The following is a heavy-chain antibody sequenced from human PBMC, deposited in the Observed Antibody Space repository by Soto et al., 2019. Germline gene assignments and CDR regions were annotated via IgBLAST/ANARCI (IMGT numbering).Heavy chain of an antibody. J-gene: IGHJ5*02. Sequence: ASVNVSFKAPSDTFTSYYINVLRQSPVQWLELMGVINPHGGSTAYAQKFKGRVTLTRDTSASTVYMEVSSLTSEDTAMYYCARSSGGNFGIIIEGNNWFDHWGQGTMVTVSS. CDR3: ARSSGGNFGIIIEGNNWFDH. V-gene: IGHV1-46*01. CDR2: INPHGGST. CDR1: SDTFTSYY. D-gene: IGHD1-26*01.